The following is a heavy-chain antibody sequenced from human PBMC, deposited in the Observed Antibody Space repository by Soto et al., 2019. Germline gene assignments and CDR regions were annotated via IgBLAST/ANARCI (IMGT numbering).Heavy chain of an antibody. Sequence: GGSLRLSCAASGFTFSSYGMRWVRQAPGKGLEWVAVISYDGSNKYYADSVKGRFTISRDNSKNTLYLQMNSLRAEDTAVYYCAKDRSAARITMIVVVTHPNGMEVWGQGTTVTVSS. D-gene: IGHD3-22*01. CDR3: AKDRSAARITMIVVVTHPNGMEV. CDR2: ISYDGSNK. CDR1: GFTFSSYG. V-gene: IGHV3-30*18. J-gene: IGHJ6*02.